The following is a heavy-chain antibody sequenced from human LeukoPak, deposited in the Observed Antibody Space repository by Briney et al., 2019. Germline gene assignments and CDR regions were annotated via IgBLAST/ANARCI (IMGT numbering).Heavy chain of an antibody. J-gene: IGHJ4*02. CDR3: AREGVVVVPAAIPD. CDR1: GFTFSSYS. V-gene: IGHV3-48*04. CDR2: ISSSSSTI. D-gene: IGHD2-2*01. Sequence: GGSLRLPCAASGFTFSSYSMNWVRQAPGKGLEWVAYISSSSSTIYYADSVKGRFTISRDNAKNSLYLQMNSLRAEDTAVYYCAREGVVVVPAAIPDWGQGTLVTVSS.